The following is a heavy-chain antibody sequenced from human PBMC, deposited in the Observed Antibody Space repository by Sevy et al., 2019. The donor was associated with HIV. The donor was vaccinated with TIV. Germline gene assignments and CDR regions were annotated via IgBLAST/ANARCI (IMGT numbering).Heavy chain of an antibody. CDR3: ASLSIAVAGTGMDV. D-gene: IGHD6-19*01. Sequence: SETLSLTCAVYGGSFSGYYWSWIRQPPGKGLEWIGEINHSGSTNNNPSLKSRVTISVDTSKNQFSLKLSSVTAADTAVYYCASLSIAVAGTGMDVWGQGTTVTVSS. CDR1: GGSFSGYY. V-gene: IGHV4-34*01. CDR2: INHSGST. J-gene: IGHJ6*02.